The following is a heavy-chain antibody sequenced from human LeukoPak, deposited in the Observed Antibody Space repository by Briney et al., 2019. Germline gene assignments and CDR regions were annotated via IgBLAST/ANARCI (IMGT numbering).Heavy chain of an antibody. J-gene: IGHJ4*02. V-gene: IGHV4-34*01. CDR1: GGSFSGYY. CDR3: ARSVCCGGSCYLFDY. Sequence: SETLSLTCAVYGGSFSGYYWSWIRQPPGKGLEWIGEINHSGSTNYNPSLKSRVTISVDTSKNQFSLKLSSVTAADTAVYYCARSVCCGGSCYLFDYWGQGTLVTVSS. D-gene: IGHD2-15*01. CDR2: INHSGST.